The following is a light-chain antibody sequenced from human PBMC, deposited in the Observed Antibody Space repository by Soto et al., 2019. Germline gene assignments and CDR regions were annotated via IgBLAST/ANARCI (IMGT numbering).Light chain of an antibody. CDR1: SSDFGGYNY. CDR3: SSYTSSSTVV. V-gene: IGLV2-14*01. J-gene: IGLJ2*01. Sequence: QSALTQPASVSGSPGQSITISCTGTSSDFGGYNYVSWYQQHPGKAPKLMIYDVSNRPLGVSNRFSGSKSGNTASLTISGLQAEDEADYYCSSYTSSSTVVFGGGTKLTVL. CDR2: DVS.